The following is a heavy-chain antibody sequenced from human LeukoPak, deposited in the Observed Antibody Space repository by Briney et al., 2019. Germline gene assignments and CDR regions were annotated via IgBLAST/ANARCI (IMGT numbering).Heavy chain of an antibody. CDR3: ARVGYYDSSGYHNWFGP. CDR2: ISAYNGNT. V-gene: IGHV1-18*01. CDR1: GYTFTSYG. J-gene: IGHJ5*02. D-gene: IGHD3-22*01. Sequence: GASVKVSCKASGYTFTSYGISWVRQAPGQGLEWMGWISAYNGNTNYAQKLQGRVTMTTDTSTSTAYMELRSLRSDDTAVYYCARVGYYDSSGYHNWFGPWGQGTLVTVSS.